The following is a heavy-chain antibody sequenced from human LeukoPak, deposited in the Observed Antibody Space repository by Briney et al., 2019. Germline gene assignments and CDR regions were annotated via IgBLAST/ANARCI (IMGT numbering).Heavy chain of an antibody. CDR3: ARDGLGITMVRGVIQGDFDY. Sequence: GGSLRLSCAASGFIFDDYAMHWVRQAPGEGLEWVSLISWDGGITYYADSVKGRFTISRDNAKNSLYLQMNSLRAEDTAVYYCARDGLGITMVRGVIQGDFDYWGQGTLVTVSS. CDR2: ISWDGGIT. CDR1: GFIFDDYA. V-gene: IGHV3-43D*03. J-gene: IGHJ4*02. D-gene: IGHD3-10*01.